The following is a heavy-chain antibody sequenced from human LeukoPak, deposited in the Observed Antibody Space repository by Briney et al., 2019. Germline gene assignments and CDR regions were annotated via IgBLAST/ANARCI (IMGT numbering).Heavy chain of an antibody. J-gene: IGHJ4*02. D-gene: IGHD2-15*01. CDR1: GFTFSRYG. CDR2: ISYDGSNK. V-gene: IGHV3-30*18. Sequence: GGSLRLSCAASGFTFSRYGMHWVRQAPGKGLEWGAVISYDGSNKYYADSVKGRFTISRDNSKNTLYLQMNSLRAEDTAVYYCAKDRGGYLVFDYWGQGPLVTVSS. CDR3: AKDRGGYLVFDY.